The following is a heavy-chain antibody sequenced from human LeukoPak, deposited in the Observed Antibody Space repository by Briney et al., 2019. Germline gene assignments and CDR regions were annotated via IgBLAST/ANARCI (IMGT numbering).Heavy chain of an antibody. J-gene: IGHJ4*02. CDR2: ISSSSITI. V-gene: IGHV3-48*01. Sequence: GGSLRLSCAASGFTFSSYSLNWVRQAPGKGLEWVSFISSSSITIYFADSVKGRFTISRDKDQKSLYLQMNSLRAEDTAVYYCARDRGGSYSAIDYWGQGTLVTVSS. CDR3: ARDRGGSYSAIDY. D-gene: IGHD2-15*01. CDR1: GFTFSSYS.